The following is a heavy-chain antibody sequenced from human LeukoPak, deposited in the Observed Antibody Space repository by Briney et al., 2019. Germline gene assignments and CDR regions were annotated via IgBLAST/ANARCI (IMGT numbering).Heavy chain of an antibody. CDR1: AFTFSDYW. V-gene: IGHV3-7*01. D-gene: IGHD3-10*01. J-gene: IGHJ4*02. Sequence: GGSLRLSCAASAFTFSDYWMSWVRQAPGKGLEWVANMNQDGSEKYYVDSVKGRFTISRDNAKNSLSLQMNSLRAEDTAVYYCARDWAHFGYWGQGTLVTVSS. CDR2: MNQDGSEK. CDR3: ARDWAHFGY.